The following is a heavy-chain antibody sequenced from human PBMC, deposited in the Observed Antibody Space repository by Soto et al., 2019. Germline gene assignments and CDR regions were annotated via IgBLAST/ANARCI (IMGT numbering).Heavy chain of an antibody. Sequence: QVQLVQSGAEVKKPGASVRVSCTVSGYIFTELSMHWVRQAPGKGLEWMGGFNPDDGEKIYAQKFQGRVTMTEDTSTDTAYMDLISLRSEDTAVYYCATVVRYTSLYYYYTMDVWGQGTTVTVFS. V-gene: IGHV1-24*01. CDR2: FNPDDGEK. J-gene: IGHJ6*02. D-gene: IGHD6-13*01. CDR1: GYIFTELS. CDR3: ATVVRYTSLYYYYTMDV.